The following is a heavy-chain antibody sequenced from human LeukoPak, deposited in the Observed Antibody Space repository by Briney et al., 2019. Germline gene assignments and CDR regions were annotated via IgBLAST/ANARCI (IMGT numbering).Heavy chain of an antibody. CDR3: AREDYYDSSGYSLFDY. CDR1: GGTFRSYA. J-gene: IGHJ4*02. D-gene: IGHD3-22*01. CDR2: IIPIFGTA. V-gene: IGHV1-69*05. Sequence: SVKVSCKASGGTFRSYAISWVRQAPGQGLEWMGGIIPIFGTANYAQKFQGRVTITTDESTSTAYMELSSLRSEDTAVYYCAREDYYDSSGYSLFDYWGQGTLVTVSS.